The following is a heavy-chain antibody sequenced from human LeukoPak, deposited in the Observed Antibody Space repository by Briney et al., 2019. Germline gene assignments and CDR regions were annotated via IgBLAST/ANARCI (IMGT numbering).Heavy chain of an antibody. CDR2: MNPNSGNT. J-gene: IGHJ4*02. CDR1: GGTFTSYD. V-gene: IGHV1-8*01. D-gene: IGHD1-26*01. CDR3: ARATPWELDFDY. Sequence: ASVKVSCKASGGTFTSYDINWVRQATGQGLEWMGWMNPNSGNTGYAQKFQGRVTMTRNTSISTAYMELSSLRSEDTAVYYCARATPWELDFDYWGQGTLVTVSS.